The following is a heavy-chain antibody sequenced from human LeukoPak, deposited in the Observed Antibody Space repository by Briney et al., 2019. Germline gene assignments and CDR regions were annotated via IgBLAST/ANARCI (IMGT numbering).Heavy chain of an antibody. D-gene: IGHD1-14*01. CDR2: LYSDGNT. J-gene: IGHJ4*02. CDR1: GFTVITND. Sequence: PGGSLTLSCAASGFTVITNDMTWVRQAPGKGLECVSVLYSDGNTKYSESVQCRFTISIDNSKNTLYLEMNSLSPDDTAVYYCARGVEPLAANTLAYWGQGSLVSVSS. V-gene: IGHV3-53*01. CDR3: ARGVEPLAANTLAY.